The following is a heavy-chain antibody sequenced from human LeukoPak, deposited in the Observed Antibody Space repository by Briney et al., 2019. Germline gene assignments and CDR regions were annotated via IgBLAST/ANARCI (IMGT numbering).Heavy chain of an antibody. Sequence: SETLSLTCTVSGGSISSYYWSWIRQPPGKGLEWIGYIYYSGSTNYNPSLKSRVTISVDTSKNQFSLKLNSVTAADTAVYYCARPPWGSSSNLGVPGYFQHWGQGTLVTVSS. CDR3: ARPPWGSSSNLGVPGYFQH. V-gene: IGHV4-59*08. J-gene: IGHJ1*01. CDR2: IYYSGST. CDR1: GGSISSYY. D-gene: IGHD6-6*01.